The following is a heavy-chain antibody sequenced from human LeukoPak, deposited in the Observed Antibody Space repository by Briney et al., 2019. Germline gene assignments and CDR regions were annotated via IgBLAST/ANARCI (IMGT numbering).Heavy chain of an antibody. Sequence: GESLKLSWKTSGYNLATYWIGWVRHMPAQGVEWIAVIYPRDYGTRHRPSSQGHVTISAARSPNAAYLQWSSLKASDTAIYYCARQGAAPTNYYYYGLDVWGQGTTVTVSS. J-gene: IGHJ6*02. CDR1: GYNLATYW. V-gene: IGHV5-51*01. D-gene: IGHD6-25*01. CDR2: IYPRDYGT. CDR3: ARQGAAPTNYYYYGLDV.